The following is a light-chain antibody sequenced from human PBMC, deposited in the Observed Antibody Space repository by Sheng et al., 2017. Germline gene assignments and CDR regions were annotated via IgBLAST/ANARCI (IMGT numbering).Light chain of an antibody. CDR3: QQANIFPLT. Sequence: IQLTQSPSSLSASVGDRVTITCRASQSVDKFFAWYQQTPGKAPKLLIHTASTLQSGVPSRFSGSGSGTDFTLTISSLQPEDFATYFCQQANIFPLTFGGGTKVEIK. CDR1: QSVDKF. V-gene: IGKV1-9*01. CDR2: TAS. J-gene: IGKJ4*01.